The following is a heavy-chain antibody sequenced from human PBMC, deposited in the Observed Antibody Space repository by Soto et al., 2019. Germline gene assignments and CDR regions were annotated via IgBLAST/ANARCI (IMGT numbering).Heavy chain of an antibody. V-gene: IGHV3-7*01. CDR3: ARGARI. J-gene: IGHJ3*02. CDR1: RFTFSGYW. CDR2: IKEDGSEK. Sequence: EVQLVESGGDLVQPGGSLRLSCADSRFTFSGYWMYWVRQAPGKGLEWVANIKEDGSEKNYVDSVRGRFTISGDNAKNSLYLQMNSLRAEDTAVYYCARGARIWGQGTMVTVS.